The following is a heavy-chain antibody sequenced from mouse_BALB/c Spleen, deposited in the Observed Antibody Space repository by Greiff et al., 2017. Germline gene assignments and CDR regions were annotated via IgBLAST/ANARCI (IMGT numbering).Heavy chain of an antibody. Sequence: EVKLVESGGGLVQPGGSMKLSCVASGFTFSNYWMNWVRQSPEKGLEWVAEIRLKSNNYATHYAESVKGRFTISRDDSKSSVYLQMNNLRAEDTGIYYCTLYYGYDVAYWGQGTLVTVSA. D-gene: IGHD2-2*01. CDR1: GFTFSNYW. CDR2: IRLKSNNYAT. V-gene: IGHV6-6*02. CDR3: TLYYGYDVAY. J-gene: IGHJ3*01.